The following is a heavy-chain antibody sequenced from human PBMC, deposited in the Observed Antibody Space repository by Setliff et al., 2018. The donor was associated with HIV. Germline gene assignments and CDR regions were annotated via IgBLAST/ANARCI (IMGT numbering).Heavy chain of an antibody. J-gene: IGHJ4*02. V-gene: IGHV3-74*01. Sequence: LRLSCAASGFTFSTYWMHWVRQAPGKGLVWVSRVNSDGSSKTYADSVKDRFTISRDNAKNTLYLQMNDLRAEDTAVYYCATIWMRGAFFDYWGQGTLVTVSS. CDR1: GFTFSTYW. CDR3: ATIWMRGAFFDY. CDR2: VNSDGSSK. D-gene: IGHD3-10*01.